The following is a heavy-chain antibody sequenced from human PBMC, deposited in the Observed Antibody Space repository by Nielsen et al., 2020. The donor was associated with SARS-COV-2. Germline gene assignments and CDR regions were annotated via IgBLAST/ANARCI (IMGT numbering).Heavy chain of an antibody. J-gene: IGHJ6*02. V-gene: IGHV4-34*01. CDR3: AKGGGYYDCWCGYPNGLDV. Sequence: WSRQPPGKGLQWIGEIKHSGRINYDPSLKSGVIISVDTSKNQFYLKLSSVTAAETAVYYCAKGGGYYDCWCGYPNGLDVWGHGTMVTVSS. D-gene: IGHD3-3*01. CDR2: IKHSGRI.